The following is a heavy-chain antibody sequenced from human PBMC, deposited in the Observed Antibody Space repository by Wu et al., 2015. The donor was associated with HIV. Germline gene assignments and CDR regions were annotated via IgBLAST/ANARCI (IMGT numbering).Heavy chain of an antibody. CDR2: ITPISVTP. V-gene: IGHV1-69*05. D-gene: IGHD2-15*01. Sequence: QVQLVQSGAEVKKPGSSVKVACKASGGTFSNYAISWVRQAPGQGLEWMGGITPISVTPKYAQKFQARVTISTDESTRTAYMELISLKSGDTAVYYCARRLILAGSAFDIWGQGTLVTGLF. CDR3: ARRLILAGSAFDI. J-gene: IGHJ3*02. CDR1: GGTFSNYA.